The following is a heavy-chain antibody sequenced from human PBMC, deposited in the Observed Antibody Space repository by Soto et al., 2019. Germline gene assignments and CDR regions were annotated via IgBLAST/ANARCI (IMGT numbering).Heavy chain of an antibody. D-gene: IGHD2-2*01. CDR1: GFTFSSYG. J-gene: IGHJ6*02. V-gene: IGHV3-30*18. CDR2: ISYDGSNK. Sequence: GGSLRLSCAASGFTFSSYGMHWVRQAPGKGLEWVAVISYDGSNKYYADSVKGRFTISRDSSKNTLYLQMNSLRAEDTAVYYCAKDQEEYCSSTSCSYYYYYGMDVWGQGTTVTVSS. CDR3: AKDQEEYCSSTSCSYYYYYGMDV.